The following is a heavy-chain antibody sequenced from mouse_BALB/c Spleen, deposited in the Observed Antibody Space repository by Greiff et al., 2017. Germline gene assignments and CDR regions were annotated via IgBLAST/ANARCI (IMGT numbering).Heavy chain of an antibody. Sequence: DVKLQESGPCLVKPSPTLSFTCSVTGVSINSGYWNWIRTFPGNKLEYMGYISYNGSTYYNPSLKSGISITRDTSKNQYYLQLNSVTTEYTATYYCARGERRFAYWGQGTLVTVSA. V-gene: IGHV3-8*02. CDR2: ISYNGST. D-gene: IGHD2-12*01. CDR1: GVSINSGY. J-gene: IGHJ3*01. CDR3: ARGERRFAY.